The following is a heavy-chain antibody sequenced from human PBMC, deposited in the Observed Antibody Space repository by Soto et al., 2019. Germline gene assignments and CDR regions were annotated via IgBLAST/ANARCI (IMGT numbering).Heavy chain of an antibody. Sequence: GGSLRLSCAASGFTFSSYGMHWVRQAPGKGLEWVAVIWDDGSNKYYADSVKGRFTISRDNSKNTLYLQMNSLRAEDTAVYYCARDRYSSGWYDLDYWGQGTLVTVSS. D-gene: IGHD6-19*01. CDR1: GFTFSSYG. CDR2: IWDDGSNK. V-gene: IGHV3-33*01. J-gene: IGHJ4*02. CDR3: ARDRYSSGWYDLDY.